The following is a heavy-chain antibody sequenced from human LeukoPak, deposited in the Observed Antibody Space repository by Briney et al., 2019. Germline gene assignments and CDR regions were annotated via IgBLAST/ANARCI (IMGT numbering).Heavy chain of an antibody. J-gene: IGHJ5*02. CDR3: ARGVILEYCSSTSCFRVGWFDP. CDR1: GFTFSSYA. D-gene: IGHD2-2*01. CDR2: ISYDGSNK. V-gene: IGHV3-30*01. Sequence: GGSLRLSCAASGFTFSSYAMHWVRQAPGKGLEWVAVISYDGSNKYYADSVKGRFTISRDNSKNTLYLQMNSLRAEDTAVYYCARGVILEYCSSTSCFRVGWFDPWGQGTLVTVSS.